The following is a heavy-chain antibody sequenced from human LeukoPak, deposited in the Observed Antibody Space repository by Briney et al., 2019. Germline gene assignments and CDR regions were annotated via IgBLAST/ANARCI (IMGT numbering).Heavy chain of an antibody. Sequence: PSETLSLTCTVSGGSLRSHYWTWIRQPPGKGLEWIGYIYYTGITISNPSLKSRLTISVDTSKNQFSLRLSSVTAADTALYYCARGLYDCRDNPLGYWGQGTLVTVSS. CDR1: GGSLRSHY. V-gene: IGHV4-59*11. CDR2: IYYTGIT. D-gene: IGHD4-17*01. CDR3: ARGLYDCRDNPLGY. J-gene: IGHJ4*02.